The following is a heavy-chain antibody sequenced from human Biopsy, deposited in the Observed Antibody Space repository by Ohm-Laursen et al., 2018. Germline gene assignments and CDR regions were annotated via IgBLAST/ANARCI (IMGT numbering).Heavy chain of an antibody. V-gene: IGHV3-11*01. CDR1: GFTLSDYY. J-gene: IGHJ6*02. CDR3: ARELGNGMDV. CDR2: ITNTGRTV. Sequence: SLRLSCAAFGFTLSDYYMNWIRQAPGKGLEWVSFITNTGRTVYADSVKGRFTISRDNADNSLHLQMKSLRAEDTAVYYCARELGNGMDVWGQGTPVTVSS.